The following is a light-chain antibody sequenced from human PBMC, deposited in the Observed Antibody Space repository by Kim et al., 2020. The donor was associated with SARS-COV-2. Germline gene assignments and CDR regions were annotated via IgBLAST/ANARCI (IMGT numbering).Light chain of an antibody. CDR2: KAS. CDR1: QSISSW. V-gene: IGKV1-5*03. Sequence: DIQMTQYPSTLSASVGDRVTITCRASQSISSWLAWYQQKPGKAPKLLIYKASSLESGVPSRFSGSGSGTEFTLTISSLQPDDFATYYCQQYNSYSPWTFGQGTKVDIK. J-gene: IGKJ1*01. CDR3: QQYNSYSPWT.